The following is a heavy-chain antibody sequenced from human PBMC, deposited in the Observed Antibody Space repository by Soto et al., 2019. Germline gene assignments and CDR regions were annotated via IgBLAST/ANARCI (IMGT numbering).Heavy chain of an antibody. Sequence: ASVKVSCKASGYTFTNYAIHWVRQAPGQRLEWMGWISAYNGNTNYAQKLQGRVTMTTDTSTSTAYMELRSLRSDDTAVYYCAREDGYYDILTGYRPPDYWGQGTLVTVSS. CDR2: ISAYNGNT. V-gene: IGHV1-18*01. CDR1: GYTFTNYA. J-gene: IGHJ4*02. D-gene: IGHD3-9*01. CDR3: AREDGYYDILTGYRPPDY.